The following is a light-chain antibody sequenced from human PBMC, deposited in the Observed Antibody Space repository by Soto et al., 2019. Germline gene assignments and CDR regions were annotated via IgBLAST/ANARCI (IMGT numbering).Light chain of an antibody. CDR1: DSLLHTNALNY. CDR3: MQALQTRT. Sequence: ETVMTQFPLSLSVIPGEPSAVSCRSSDSLLHTNALNYLDWYLQKPGQSPQLLIYLGSYRASGVPDRFSGSGSGTDFTLKISRVEAEDVGVYYCMQALQTRTFGQGTKVDI. V-gene: IGKV2-28*01. CDR2: LGS. J-gene: IGKJ1*01.